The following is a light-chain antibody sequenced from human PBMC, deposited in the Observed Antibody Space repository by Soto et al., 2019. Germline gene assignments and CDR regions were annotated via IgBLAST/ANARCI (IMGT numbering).Light chain of an antibody. CDR1: QSVTSTY. CDR2: GAS. Sequence: EIVLTQSPVTLSLSPGERATLSCRASQSVTSTYLAWYQQKPGQAPRLLIYGASTRATGTPGRFSGSGSGTDFNLTISSLQSEDFAVYYCQQYSDWWTFGQGTKVDIK. CDR3: QQYSDWWT. J-gene: IGKJ1*01. V-gene: IGKV3D-7*01.